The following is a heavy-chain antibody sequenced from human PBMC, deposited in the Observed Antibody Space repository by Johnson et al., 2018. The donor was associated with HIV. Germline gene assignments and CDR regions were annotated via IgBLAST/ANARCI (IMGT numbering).Heavy chain of an antibody. D-gene: IGHD1-26*01. CDR1: GFTFDDHG. V-gene: IGHV3-20*04. Sequence: VQLVESGGGVVRPGGSLRLSCAASGFTFDDHGMSWVRQAPGKGLDWVSGINWNGGSTGYADSVKGRCTISRDNDKSSLYMQMNNLRAEDTAFYYCARRDSGSLSFDLWGQGTMVTVSS. J-gene: IGHJ3*01. CDR3: ARRDSGSLSFDL. CDR2: INWNGGST.